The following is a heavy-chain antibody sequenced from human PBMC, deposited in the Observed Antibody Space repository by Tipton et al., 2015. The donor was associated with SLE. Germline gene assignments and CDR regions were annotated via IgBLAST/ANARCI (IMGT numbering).Heavy chain of an antibody. J-gene: IGHJ3*02. CDR2: IYTSGST. D-gene: IGHD3-22*01. CDR1: GGSISSHY. CDR3: ARDYHYDSSRRAFDI. Sequence: TLSLTCTVSGGSISSHYWSWIRQPPGKGLEWIGYIYTSGSTNYNPSLKSRVTISVDTSKNQFSLKLSSVTAADTAVYYCARDYHYDSSRRAFDIWGQGTMVTVSS. V-gene: IGHV4-4*09.